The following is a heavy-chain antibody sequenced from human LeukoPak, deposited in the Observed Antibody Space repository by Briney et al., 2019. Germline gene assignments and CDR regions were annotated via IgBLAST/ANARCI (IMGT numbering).Heavy chain of an antibody. V-gene: IGHV4-39*01. CDR2: IYYSGST. CDR1: GGSISSSSYY. D-gene: IGHD6-19*01. J-gene: IGHJ4*02. CDR3: AGSPSIAVAGIDY. Sequence: SETLSLTCTVSGGSISSSSYYWGWIRQPPGKGLEWIGSIYYSGSTYYNPSLKSRVTISVDTSKNQFSLKLSSVTAADTAVYYCAGSPSIAVAGIDYWGQGTLVTVSS.